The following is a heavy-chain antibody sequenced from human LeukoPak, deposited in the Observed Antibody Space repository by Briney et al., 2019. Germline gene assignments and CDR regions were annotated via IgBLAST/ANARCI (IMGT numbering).Heavy chain of an antibody. D-gene: IGHD3-22*01. J-gene: IGHJ4*02. V-gene: IGHV3-21*01. Sequence: GGSLRLSCAASGFTFSTYSMNWVRQAPGKGLEWVSSISSGSSYIYYADSVKGRFTISRDNAKNSLYLQMNSLRAEDTAVYYCANSRYDSSGYYGIIGYWGQGTLVTVSS. CDR2: ISSGSSYI. CDR1: GFTFSTYS. CDR3: ANSRYDSSGYYGIIGY.